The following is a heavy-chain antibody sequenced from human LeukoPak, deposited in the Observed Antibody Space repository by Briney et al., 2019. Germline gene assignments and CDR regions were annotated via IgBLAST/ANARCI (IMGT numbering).Heavy chain of an antibody. Sequence: GASVKVSCRASGYTFTTYCVTWVRQVPGQGFEWMGWISPYNGDTNYAQKFQGRVTMTTDTLTSTVFMELRSLRSDDTAVYFCARVGLSGIYGIVFWGQGTLVSVST. CDR1: GYTFTTYC. CDR3: ARVGLSGIYGIVF. CDR2: ISPYNGDT. D-gene: IGHD1-26*01. J-gene: IGHJ4*02. V-gene: IGHV1-18*01.